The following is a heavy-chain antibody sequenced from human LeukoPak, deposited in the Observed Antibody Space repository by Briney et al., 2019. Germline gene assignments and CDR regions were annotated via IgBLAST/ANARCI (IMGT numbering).Heavy chain of an antibody. CDR1: GFTLSSYG. D-gene: IGHD3-9*01. CDR3: ARERSDWSFDY. J-gene: IGHJ4*02. CDR2: ISYDGNNK. V-gene: IGHV3-30*03. Sequence: GGSLRLSCAAPGFTLSSYGMHWVRQAPGKGLEWVAIISYDGNNKYYVDSVKGRFTISRDNSKNTLYLQMNSLRTEDTAVYYCARERSDWSFDYWGQGTLVTVSS.